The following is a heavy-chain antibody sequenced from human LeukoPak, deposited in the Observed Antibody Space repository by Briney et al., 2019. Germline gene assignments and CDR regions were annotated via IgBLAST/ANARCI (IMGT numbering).Heavy chain of an antibody. CDR1: GGTFSSYA. D-gene: IGHD6-6*01. Sequence: SVKVSCKASGGTFSSYAVSWVRQAPGQGLEWMGGIIPIFGTANYAQKFQGRVTITADESTSTAYMELSSLRSEDTAVYYCARDGSSIAARRPFDYWGQGTLVTVSS. V-gene: IGHV1-69*13. J-gene: IGHJ4*02. CDR3: ARDGSSIAARRPFDY. CDR2: IIPIFGTA.